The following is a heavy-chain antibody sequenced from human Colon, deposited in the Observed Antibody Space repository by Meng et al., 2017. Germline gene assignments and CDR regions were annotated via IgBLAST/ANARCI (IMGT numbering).Heavy chain of an antibody. CDR3: VIGGGVRGVKGFEN. CDR1: GFTFSKAW. CDR2: IKSKSDGGTT. J-gene: IGHJ4*02. V-gene: IGHV3-15*01. D-gene: IGHD3-10*01. Sequence: GESLKISCAASGFTFSKAWMSWVRQPSGKGLEWVGRIKSKSDGGTTDYVAPVKDRFTISRDDSKTTLYLQMNGLKAEDTAVYYCVIGGGVRGVKGFENWGQGTLVTVSS.